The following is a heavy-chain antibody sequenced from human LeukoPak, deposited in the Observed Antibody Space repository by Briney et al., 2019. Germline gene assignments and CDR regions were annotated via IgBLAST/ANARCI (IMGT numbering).Heavy chain of an antibody. D-gene: IGHD3-22*01. V-gene: IGHV1-8*02. CDR3: ATTNYYESSGYPGH. CDR1: GYTFTGYY. CDR2: MNPNSGKT. Sequence: ASVKVSCKASGYTFTGYYMHWVRQATGQGLEWMGWMNPNSGKTGYAQKFQGRVTMTRDTSISTAYMELSSLRSEDTAVYYCATTNYYESSGYPGHWGQGTLVTVSS. J-gene: IGHJ4*02.